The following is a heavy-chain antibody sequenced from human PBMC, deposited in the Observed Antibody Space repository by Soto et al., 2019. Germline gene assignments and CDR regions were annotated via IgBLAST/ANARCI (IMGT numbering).Heavy chain of an antibody. D-gene: IGHD3-22*01. CDR1: GFTFANYW. CDR3: ARDDDSSGYYYNRYDY. Sequence: GGSLRLSCAASGFTFANYWMSWVRQAPGKGLEWVANIKQDGSEKYYVDSVKGRFTISRDNAKNSIYLQVNSLRAEDTAVYYCARDDDSSGYYYNRYDYWGQGTLVTVSS. V-gene: IGHV3-7*04. J-gene: IGHJ4*02. CDR2: IKQDGSEK.